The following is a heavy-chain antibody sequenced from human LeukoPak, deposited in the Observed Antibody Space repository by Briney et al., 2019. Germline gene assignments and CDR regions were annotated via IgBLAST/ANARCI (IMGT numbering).Heavy chain of an antibody. D-gene: IGHD6-19*01. Sequence: GGSLRLSCAASGFTFSSYAMSWVRQAPGKGPEWVSAISGSGGSTYYADSVKGRFTISRDNSKNTLYLQMNSLRAEDTAVYYCAKDGYSSGWSDYWGQGTLVTVSS. CDR3: AKDGYSSGWSDY. CDR2: ISGSGGST. J-gene: IGHJ4*02. CDR1: GFTFSSYA. V-gene: IGHV3-23*01.